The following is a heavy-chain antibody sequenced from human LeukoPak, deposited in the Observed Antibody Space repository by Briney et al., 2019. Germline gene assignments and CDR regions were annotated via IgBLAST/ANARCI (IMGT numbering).Heavy chain of an antibody. CDR1: GFTFGDYA. CDR3: NKVAASSGWYYFDY. CDR2: IRSKAYGGTT. Sequence: PGGSLRLSCTASGFTFGDYAMSWVRQAPGKGLEWVGFIRSKAYGGTTEYAASVKGRFTISRDDSKSIVYLQMNSLKTEDTAVYYCNKVAASSGWYYFDYWGQGTLVTVSS. D-gene: IGHD6-19*01. V-gene: IGHV3-49*04. J-gene: IGHJ4*02.